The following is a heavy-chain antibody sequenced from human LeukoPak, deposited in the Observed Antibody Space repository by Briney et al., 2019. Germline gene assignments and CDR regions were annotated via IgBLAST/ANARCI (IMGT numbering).Heavy chain of an antibody. J-gene: IGHJ4*02. D-gene: IGHD3-10*01. CDR2: ISGSGGST. CDR1: GFTFSSYA. V-gene: IGHV3-23*01. CDR3: AKPGFADYYGSGSYYNV. Sequence: GGSLRLSCAASGFTFSSYAMSWVRQAPGKGLEWVSAISGSGGSTYYADSVEGRFTISRDNSKNTLYLQMNSLRAEDTAVYYCAKPGFADYYGSGSYYNVWGQGTLVTVSS.